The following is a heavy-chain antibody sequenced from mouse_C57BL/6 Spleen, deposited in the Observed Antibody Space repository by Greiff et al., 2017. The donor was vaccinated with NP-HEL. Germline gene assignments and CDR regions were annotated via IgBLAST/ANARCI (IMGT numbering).Heavy chain of an antibody. J-gene: IGHJ3*01. Sequence: VQLQESGAELVKPGASVKISCKASGYAFSSYWMNWVKQRPGKGLEWIGQIYPGDGDTNYNGKFKGKATLTSDKSSSTAYMQLSSLTSEDSAVYFCASSYDYEAWFAYWGQGTLVTVSA. V-gene: IGHV1-80*01. CDR3: ASSYDYEAWFAY. D-gene: IGHD2-4*01. CDR2: IYPGDGDT. CDR1: GYAFSSYW.